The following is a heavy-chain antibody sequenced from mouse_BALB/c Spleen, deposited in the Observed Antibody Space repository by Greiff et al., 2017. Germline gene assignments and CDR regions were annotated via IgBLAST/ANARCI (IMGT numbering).Heavy chain of an antibody. Sequence: EVPLVESGGDLVKPGGSLKLSCAASGFTFSSYGMSWVRQTPDKRLEWVATISSGGSYTYYPDSVKGRITISRDNAKNTQYLQMSSLKSEDTAMYYGARPDDEAGFADWGEGTLVTVSA. D-gene: IGHD2-3*01. CDR2: ISSGGSYT. J-gene: IGHJ3*01. CDR3: ARPDDEAGFAD. V-gene: IGHV5-6*01. CDR1: GFTFSSYG.